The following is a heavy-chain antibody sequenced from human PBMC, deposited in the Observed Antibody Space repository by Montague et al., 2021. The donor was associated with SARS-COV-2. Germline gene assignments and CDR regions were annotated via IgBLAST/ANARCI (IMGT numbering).Heavy chain of an antibody. CDR2: INQGGAP. CDR3: ARGRPVQGSFRHFDSISSGTLDI. V-gene: IGHV4-34*01. CDR1: RGSFSNYY. Sequence: SETLSLTCAVSRGSFSNYYWTWIRQSPGQGLEWIGEINQGGAPNYTPSLKSRVTISLDTSKKQISLKLNSVTVADTAVFFCARGRPVQGSFRHFDSISSGTLDIWAQGSLVIVSS. D-gene: IGHD3-9*01. J-gene: IGHJ3*02.